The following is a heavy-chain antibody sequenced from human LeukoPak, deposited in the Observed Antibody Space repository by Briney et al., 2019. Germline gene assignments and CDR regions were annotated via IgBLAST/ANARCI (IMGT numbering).Heavy chain of an antibody. V-gene: IGHV3-30-3*01. CDR2: ISYDGSNK. J-gene: IGHJ4*02. CDR1: GFTFSSYA. Sequence: GGSLRLSCAASGFTFSSYAMHWVRQAPGKGLEWVTLISYDGSNKYYADSVKGRFTISRDNSKNTLYLQMNSLRAEDTAVYYCARAPSASTITTGGFDYWGQGTLVTVSS. D-gene: IGHD4-11*01. CDR3: ARAPSASTITTGGFDY.